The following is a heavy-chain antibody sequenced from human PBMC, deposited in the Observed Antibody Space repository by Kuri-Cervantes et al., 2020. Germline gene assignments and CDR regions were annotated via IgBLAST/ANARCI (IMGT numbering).Heavy chain of an antibody. D-gene: IGHD5-18*01. CDR2: IRYDGSNK. V-gene: IGHV3-30*02. CDR1: GFTFSSYD. J-gene: IGHJ4*02. CDR3: ARGYSGYYFDY. Sequence: GESLKISCAASGFTFSSYDMHWVRQAPGKGLEWVAYIRYDGSNKNYGDSVKGRFTISRDNSKNTLYLQMNSLRAEDTVVYYCARGYSGYYFDYWGQGTLVTVSS.